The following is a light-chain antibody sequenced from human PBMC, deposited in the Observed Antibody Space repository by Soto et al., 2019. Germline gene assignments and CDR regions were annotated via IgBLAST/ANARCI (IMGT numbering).Light chain of an antibody. Sequence: EIVLTQSPGTLSLSPGERATLSCRASQSVSSSYLAWYQQKAGQAPRLLIYGASNRATGIPDRFSGSGSGTDFILTISRLEPEDFAVYYCHQYGSSPRTFGQGTKVVIK. CDR3: HQYGSSPRT. CDR2: GAS. V-gene: IGKV3-20*01. J-gene: IGKJ1*01. CDR1: QSVSSSY.